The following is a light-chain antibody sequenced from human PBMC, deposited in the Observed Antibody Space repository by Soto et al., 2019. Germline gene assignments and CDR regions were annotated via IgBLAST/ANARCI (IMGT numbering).Light chain of an antibody. CDR1: SDIGNYNL. Sequence: QSAVTQPASVSGSPGQSVTISCSGSDIGNYNLVSWYQHLPGRAPKLLIFEVTMRPSGISDRFSDSKSASTASLTISGLQAEDEGDYYCASYAGSRTYVFGSGTKLTVL. CDR3: ASYAGSRTYV. J-gene: IGLJ1*01. V-gene: IGLV2-23*02. CDR2: EVT.